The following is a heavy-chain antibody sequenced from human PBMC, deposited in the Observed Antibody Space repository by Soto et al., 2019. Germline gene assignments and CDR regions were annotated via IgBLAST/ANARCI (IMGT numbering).Heavy chain of an antibody. CDR2: IIPIFGTA. CDR1: GGTFSSYA. CDR3: ARFGRIVDTNIYPSGMDV. Sequence: SVKVSCKASGGTFSSYAISWVRQAPGQGLEWMGGIIPIFGTANYAQKFQGRVTITADESTSTAYMELSSLRSEDTAVYYCARFGRIVDTNIYPSGMDVWGQGTTVTVSS. V-gene: IGHV1-69*13. D-gene: IGHD5-12*01. J-gene: IGHJ6*02.